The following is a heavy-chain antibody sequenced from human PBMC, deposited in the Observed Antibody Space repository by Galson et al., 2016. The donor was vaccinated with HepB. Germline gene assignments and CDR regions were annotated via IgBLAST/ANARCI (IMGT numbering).Heavy chain of an antibody. D-gene: IGHD3-10*01. CDR1: GFTFSGYI. CDR3: ARVGDYGSGRQGEGNDY. J-gene: IGHJ4*02. V-gene: IGHV3-30-3*01. CDR2: ISYDGSNK. Sequence: SLRLSCAASGFTFSGYIMEWVRQAPGKGLEWVALISYDGSNKYYGDSVKGRFTISRDNSKNTLYLQMNSLRAEDTAVYYCARVGDYGSGRQGEGNDYWGQGTRVTVSS.